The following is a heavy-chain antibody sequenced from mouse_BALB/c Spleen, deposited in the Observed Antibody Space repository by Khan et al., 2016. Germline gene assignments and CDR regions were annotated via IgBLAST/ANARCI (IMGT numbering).Heavy chain of an antibody. J-gene: IGHJ4*01. D-gene: IGHD2-14*01. CDR3: ARVRQAVDY. V-gene: IGHV5-6-3*01. CDR1: GFTFSTYA. CDR2: INSNGGSP. Sequence: EVELVESGGGLVQPGGSLKLSCAASGFTFSTYAMSWVRQTPDKRLELVATINSNGGSPYYPDNVKGRFTISRDNAKNTLYLQMSRLKSEDTAMYYCARVRQAVDYWGQGTSVTVSS.